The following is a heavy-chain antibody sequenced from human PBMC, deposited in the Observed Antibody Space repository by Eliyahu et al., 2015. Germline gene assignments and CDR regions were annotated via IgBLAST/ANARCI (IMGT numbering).Heavy chain of an antibody. CDR1: GFTFSSYS. J-gene: IGHJ1*01. CDR3: ARDSWGRRPVSRGAPYCSGGSCYPSVGYFQH. V-gene: IGHV3-48*02. CDR2: ISSSSSTI. Sequence: VQPGGSLRLSCAASGFTFSSYSMNWVRQAPGKGLEWVXYISSSSSTIYYADXVKGRFTISRDNAKNSLYLQMNSLRDEDTAVYYCARDSWGRRPVSRGAPYCSGGSCYPSVGYFQHWGQGTLVTVSS. D-gene: IGHD2-15*01.